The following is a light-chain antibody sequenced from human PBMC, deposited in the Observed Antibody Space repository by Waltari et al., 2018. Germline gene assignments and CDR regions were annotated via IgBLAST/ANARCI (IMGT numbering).Light chain of an antibody. CDR1: QNISSY. CDR3: QQTYTTPRT. Sequence: TCRASQNISSYLNWYQQKPGTAPRLLIYDASRLQSGVPSRFSGSGSGTDFTLTISSLQPEDFGTYYCQQTYTTPRTFGQGTKVETK. V-gene: IGKV1-39*01. CDR2: DAS. J-gene: IGKJ1*01.